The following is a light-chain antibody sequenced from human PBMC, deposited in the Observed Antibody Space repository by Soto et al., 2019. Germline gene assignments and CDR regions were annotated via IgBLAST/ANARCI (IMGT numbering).Light chain of an antibody. CDR1: SIDVGGYNY. CDR3: SSYTSSSTLYV. CDR2: DVA. J-gene: IGLJ1*01. Sequence: QSALTQPASVSGSPGQSIAISCTGASIDVGGYNYVSWYQQHPGKAPKLMIYDVASRPSGVSDRFSGSKSGNTASLTISGLQAEDEADYYCSSYTSSSTLYVFGTGTKVTVL. V-gene: IGLV2-14*03.